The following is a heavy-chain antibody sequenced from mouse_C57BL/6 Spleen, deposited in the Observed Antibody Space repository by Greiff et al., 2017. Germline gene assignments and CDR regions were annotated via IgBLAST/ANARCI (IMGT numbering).Heavy chain of an antibody. V-gene: IGHV1-81*01. CDR3: ATTFLIATVVRDAMDY. CDR2: IHPRSGNT. J-gene: IGHJ4*01. D-gene: IGHD1-1*01. Sequence: VQLQQSGAELARPGASVKLSCKASGYTFTSYGISWVKQRTGQGLEWIGEIHPRSGNTYYNEKFKGKATLTAYKSSSTAYMELRSLTPEDAAVXFCATTFLIATVVRDAMDYWGQGTSVTVSS. CDR1: GYTFTSYG.